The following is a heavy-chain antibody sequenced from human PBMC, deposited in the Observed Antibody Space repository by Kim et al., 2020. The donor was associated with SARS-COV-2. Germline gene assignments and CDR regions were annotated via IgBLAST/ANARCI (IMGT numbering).Heavy chain of an antibody. Sequence: GGSLRLSCAASGFTFSSYGMHWVRQAPGKGLEWVAVISYDGSNKYYADSVKGRFTISRDNSKNTLYLQMNSLRAEDTAVYYCANLPYGDPIYYYYGMDVWGQGTTVTVSS. J-gene: IGHJ6*02. D-gene: IGHD4-17*01. V-gene: IGHV3-30*18. CDR2: ISYDGSNK. CDR1: GFTFSSYG. CDR3: ANLPYGDPIYYYYGMDV.